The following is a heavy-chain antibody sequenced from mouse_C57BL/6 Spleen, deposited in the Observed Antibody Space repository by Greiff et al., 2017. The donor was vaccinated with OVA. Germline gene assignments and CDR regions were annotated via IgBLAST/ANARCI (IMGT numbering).Heavy chain of an antibody. CDR2: IDPANGNT. D-gene: IGHD1-1*01. CDR3: ARGGTTVVAPYYYAMDY. J-gene: IGHJ4*01. V-gene: IGHV14-3*01. Sequence: VQLQQSVAELVRPGASVKLSCTASGFNIKNTYMHWVKQRPEQGLEWIGRIDPANGNTKYAPKFQGTATITADTSSNTAYLQLSSLTSEDTAIYYCARGGTTVVAPYYYAMDYWGQGTSVTVSS. CDR1: GFNIKNTY.